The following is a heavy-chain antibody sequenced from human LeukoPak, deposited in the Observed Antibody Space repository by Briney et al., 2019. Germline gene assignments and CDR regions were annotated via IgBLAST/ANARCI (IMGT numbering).Heavy chain of an antibody. CDR3: ARDGGGPGYFDL. CDR2: INPSGGST. D-gene: IGHD4-23*01. Sequence: GASVKVSCKASGYTFTSYYMHWARQAPGQGLEWMGIINPSGGSTSYAQKFQGRVTMTRDTSTSTVYMELSSLRSEDTAVYYCARDGGGPGYFDLWGRGTLVTVSS. J-gene: IGHJ2*01. V-gene: IGHV1-46*01. CDR1: GYTFTSYY.